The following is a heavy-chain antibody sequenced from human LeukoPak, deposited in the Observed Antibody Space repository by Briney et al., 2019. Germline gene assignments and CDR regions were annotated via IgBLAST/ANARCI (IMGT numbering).Heavy chain of an antibody. V-gene: IGHV4-34*01. CDR3: ARRTTVVIYKSGDARKYYFDY. CDR2: INHSGST. Sequence: PSETLSLTCAVYGGSFSGYYWSWIRQPPGKGLEWIGEINHSGSTNYNPSLKSRVTISVDTSKNQFSLKLSSVTAADTAVYYCARRTTVVIYKSGDARKYYFDYWGQGTLVTVSS. J-gene: IGHJ4*02. D-gene: IGHD4-23*01. CDR1: GGSFSGYY.